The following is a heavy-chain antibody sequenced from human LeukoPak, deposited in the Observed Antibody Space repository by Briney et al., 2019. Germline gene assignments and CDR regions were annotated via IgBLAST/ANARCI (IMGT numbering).Heavy chain of an antibody. V-gene: IGHV3-23*01. CDR2: IFPSGGEI. D-gene: IGHD2-2*01. CDR1: GFTFSTFA. Sequence: AGSLRLSCAASGFTFSTFAMIWVRQPPGKGLEWVSSIFPSGGEIHYADSVRGRFTISRDNSKSTLSLQMNSLRAEDTAVYYCAKFEPIVVVPAAVHPVDYWGQGTLVTVSS. J-gene: IGHJ4*02. CDR3: AKFEPIVVVPAAVHPVDY.